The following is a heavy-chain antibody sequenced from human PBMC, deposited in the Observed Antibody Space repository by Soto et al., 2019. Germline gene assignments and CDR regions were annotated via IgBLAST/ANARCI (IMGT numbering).Heavy chain of an antibody. J-gene: IGHJ2*01. V-gene: IGHV3-30*18. CDR3: AKVSSRSWYSWYFDL. CDR1: GFTFSSYG. Sequence: QVQLVESGGGVVQPGRSLRLSCAASGFTFSSYGMHWVRQAPGKGLEWVAVISYDGSNKYYADSVKGRFTISRDNSKNPLYLQMNSLRAEDTAVYYCAKVSSRSWYSWYFDLWGRGTLVTVSS. D-gene: IGHD6-13*01. CDR2: ISYDGSNK.